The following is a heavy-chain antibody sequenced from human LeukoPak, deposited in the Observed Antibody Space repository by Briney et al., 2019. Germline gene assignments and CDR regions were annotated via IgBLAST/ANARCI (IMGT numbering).Heavy chain of an antibody. CDR3: ARKHSSGWDYFDY. CDR1: GYTFTGYY. CDR2: INPNSGGT. J-gene: IGHJ4*02. D-gene: IGHD6-19*01. V-gene: IGHV1-2*02. Sequence: GASVKVSCKXSGYTFTGYYMHWVRQAPGQGLEWMGWINPNSGGTNYAQKFQGRVTMTRDTSISTAYMELSRLRSDDTAVYYCARKHSSGWDYFDYWGQGTLVTVSS.